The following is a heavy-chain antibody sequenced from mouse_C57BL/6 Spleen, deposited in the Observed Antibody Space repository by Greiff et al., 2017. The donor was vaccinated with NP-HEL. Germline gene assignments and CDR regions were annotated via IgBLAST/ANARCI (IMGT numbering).Heavy chain of an antibody. CDR1: GFSLTSYG. D-gene: IGHD6-1*01. V-gene: IGHV2-6-1*01. J-gene: IGHJ4*01. CDR2: IWSDGST. Sequence: QVQLKESGPGLVAPSQSLSITCTVSGFSLTSYGVHWVRQPPGKGLVWLVVIWSDGSTTYNSALKSRLSISKDNSKSQVFLKMNSLQTDDTAMYYCARQARHVPSYAMDYWGQGTSVTVSS. CDR3: ARQARHVPSYAMDY.